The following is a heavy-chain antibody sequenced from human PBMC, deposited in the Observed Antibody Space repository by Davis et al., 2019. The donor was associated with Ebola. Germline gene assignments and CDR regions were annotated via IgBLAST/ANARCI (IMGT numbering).Heavy chain of an antibody. CDR1: GFTFSDYY. Sequence: PGGSLRLSCAASGFTFSDYYMSWIRQAPGKGLGWVSYISSSSSYTNYADSVKGRFTISRDNAKNSLYLQMNSLRAEDTAVYYCAREMRGRIADDDAFDIWGQGTMVTVSS. V-gene: IGHV3-11*05. J-gene: IGHJ3*02. D-gene: IGHD6-13*01. CDR3: AREMRGRIADDDAFDI. CDR2: ISSSSSYT.